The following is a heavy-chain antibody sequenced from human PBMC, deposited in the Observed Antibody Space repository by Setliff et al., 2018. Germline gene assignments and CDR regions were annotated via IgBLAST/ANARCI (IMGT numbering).Heavy chain of an antibody. CDR3: AREQWLDPPGYYYMDV. Sequence: PSETLSLTCNVSGGSISSYYWSWIRQPAGKGLEWIGHIYIGGSANYNPSLKSRVTMSIGTSKNQFSLKLNSVTAADMAVYYCAREQWLDPPGYYYMDVWAKGTTVTVSS. CDR1: GGSISSYY. V-gene: IGHV4-4*07. J-gene: IGHJ6*03. D-gene: IGHD6-19*01. CDR2: IYIGGSA.